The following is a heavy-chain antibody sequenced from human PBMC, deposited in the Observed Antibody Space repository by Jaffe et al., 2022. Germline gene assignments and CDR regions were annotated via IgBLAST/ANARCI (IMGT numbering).Heavy chain of an antibody. CDR3: ARLSRGMATRVVEAFDI. Sequence: QVQLQQWGAGLLKPSETLSLTCAVYGGSFSGYYWSWIRQPPGKGLEWIGEINHSGSTNYNPSLKSRVTISVDTSKNQFSLKLSSVTAADTAVYYCARLSRGMATRVVEAFDIWGQGTMVTVSS. CDR1: GGSFSGYY. D-gene: IGHD2-15*01. J-gene: IGHJ3*02. CDR2: INHSGST. V-gene: IGHV4-34*01.